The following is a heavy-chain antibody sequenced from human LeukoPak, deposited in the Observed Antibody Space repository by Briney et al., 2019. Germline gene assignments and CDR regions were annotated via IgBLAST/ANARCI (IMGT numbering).Heavy chain of an antibody. CDR3: ARHDGYCSGGSCRLYYFDY. CDR2: IYYSGST. J-gene: IGHJ4*02. CDR1: GGSISSGGYS. Sequence: PSETLSLTCAVSGGSISSGGYSWSWIRQPPGKGLEWIGSIYYSGSTYYNPSLKSRVTISVDTSKNQFSLKLSSVTAADTAVYYCARHDGYCSGGSCRLYYFDYWGQGTLVTVSS. V-gene: IGHV4-39*01. D-gene: IGHD2-15*01.